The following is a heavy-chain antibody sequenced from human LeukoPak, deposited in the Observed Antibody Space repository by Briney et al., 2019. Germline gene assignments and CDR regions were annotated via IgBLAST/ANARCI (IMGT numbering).Heavy chain of an antibody. CDR3: ARDRFMVRGVMVGTFDL. CDR1: GFTFSDYA. J-gene: IGHJ3*01. V-gene: IGHV3-33*01. Sequence: GGSLRLSCAASGFTFSDYAMHWVRQAPGKGLEWVAVIGYDGSNKYDADSAKGRFTISRDNSKNMMYLQMSSLRAEDTAVYYCARDRFMVRGVMVGTFDLWGQGTMITVSS. D-gene: IGHD3-10*01. CDR2: IGYDGSNK.